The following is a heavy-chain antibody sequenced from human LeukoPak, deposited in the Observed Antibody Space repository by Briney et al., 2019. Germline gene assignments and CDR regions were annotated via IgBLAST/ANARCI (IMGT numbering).Heavy chain of an antibody. D-gene: IGHD6-13*01. Sequence: KPSETLSLTCTVSGGSISSGGYYWSWIRQPPGKGLEWIGYIYYSGSTNYNPSLKSRVTISVDTSKNQFSLKLSSVTAADTAVYYCASTYSSSWYDYWGQGTLVTVSS. CDR1: GGSISSGGYY. CDR2: IYYSGST. J-gene: IGHJ4*02. CDR3: ASTYSSSWYDY. V-gene: IGHV4-61*08.